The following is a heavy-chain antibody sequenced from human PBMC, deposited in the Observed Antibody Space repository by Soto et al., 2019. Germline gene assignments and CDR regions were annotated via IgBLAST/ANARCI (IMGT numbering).Heavy chain of an antibody. V-gene: IGHV3-33*01. CDR1: GFSFSSYA. J-gene: IGHJ6*02. CDR2: IWNDGTKK. CDR3: ERDHSSSYYDYYGMDV. D-gene: IGHD6-6*01. Sequence: PGGSLRLSCSASGFSFSSYAMHWVRQAPGKGLEWVAVIWNDGTKKYYADSVKGRFAISRDNSKNIFYLQVSSLRAEDTALYYCERDHSSSYYDYYGMDVWGQGTTVTVSS.